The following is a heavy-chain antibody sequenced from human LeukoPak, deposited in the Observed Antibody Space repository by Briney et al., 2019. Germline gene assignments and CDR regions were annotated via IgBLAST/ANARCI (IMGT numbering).Heavy chain of an antibody. CDR1: GCSISSYY. CDR3: ARDRGDYGGPDH. D-gene: IGHD4-23*01. J-gene: IGHJ4*02. V-gene: IGHV4-4*07. Sequence: PSQTLSLTCTVSGCSISSYYWSWIRQAAGKGLEWIGRVYTTGSTNYNPSLKSRVTISVDTSKNQFSLKLSSVTAADTAVYYCARDRGDYGGPDHWGRGTLVTVSS. CDR2: VYTTGST.